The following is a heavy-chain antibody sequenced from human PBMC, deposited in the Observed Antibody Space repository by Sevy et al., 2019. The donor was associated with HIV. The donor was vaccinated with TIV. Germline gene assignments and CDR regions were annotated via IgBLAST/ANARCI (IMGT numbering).Heavy chain of an antibody. Sequence: GGSLRLSCAASGFTFSSYWMSWVRQAPGKGLEWVANIKQDGSEKYYVDSVKGRFTVSRDNAKNSVYLQMNSLRAEDTAVYYCAIEKIANCDPLTRYYYFYGMDVWGPGTTVTVSS. D-gene: IGHD1-1*01. J-gene: IGHJ6*02. CDR2: IKQDGSEK. CDR1: GFTFSSYW. CDR3: AIEKIANCDPLTRYYYFYGMDV. V-gene: IGHV3-7*01.